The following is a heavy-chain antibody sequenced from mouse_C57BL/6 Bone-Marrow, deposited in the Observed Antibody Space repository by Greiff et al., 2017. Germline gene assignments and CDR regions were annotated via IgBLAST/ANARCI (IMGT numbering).Heavy chain of an antibody. V-gene: IGHV8-12*01. D-gene: IGHD3-1*01. CDR3: ARKVMGYPYYAMDY. CDR2: IYWDDDK. Sequence: QVTLKVCGPGILQSSQTLSLTCSFSGFSLSTSGMGVSWIRQPSGKGLEWLAHIYWDDDKRYNPSLKSRLTISKDTSRNQVFLKITSVDTADTATYYCARKVMGYPYYAMDYWGQGTSVTVSS. J-gene: IGHJ4*01. CDR1: GFSLSTSGMG.